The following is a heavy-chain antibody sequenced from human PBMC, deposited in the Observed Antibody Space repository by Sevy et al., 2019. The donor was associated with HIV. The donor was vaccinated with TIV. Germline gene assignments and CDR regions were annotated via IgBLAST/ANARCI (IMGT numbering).Heavy chain of an antibody. J-gene: IGHJ6*02. CDR2: MNPNSGNT. Sequence: ASVKVSCKASGYTFTSYDINWVRQATGQGLEWMGWMNPNSGNTGYTQKLQGRVTMTRNTSISTAYMELSSLRSEDTAVYYCARALRFLEWLLPLDNYCYGMDVWGQGTTVTVSS. CDR1: GYTFTSYD. CDR3: ARALRFLEWLLPLDNYCYGMDV. D-gene: IGHD3-3*01. V-gene: IGHV1-8*01.